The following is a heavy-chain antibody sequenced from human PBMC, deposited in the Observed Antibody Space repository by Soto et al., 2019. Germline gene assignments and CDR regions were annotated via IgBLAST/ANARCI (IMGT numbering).Heavy chain of an antibody. J-gene: IGHJ6*02. Sequence: EVQLVESGGGLIQPGGSLRLSCAASGFTVSSNYMSWVRQAPGKGLEWVSVIYSGDATYYADSVKGRFTTSRHNSKNQLYLQMNSLRAEDTAVYYCARDLRTLYGMDVWGQGTTGTVSS. CDR2: IYSGDAT. CDR3: ARDLRTLYGMDV. CDR1: GFTVSSNY. V-gene: IGHV3-53*01.